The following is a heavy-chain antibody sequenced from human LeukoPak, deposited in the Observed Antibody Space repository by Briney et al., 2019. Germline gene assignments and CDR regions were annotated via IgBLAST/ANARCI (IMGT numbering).Heavy chain of an antibody. V-gene: IGHV1-2*06. CDR1: GYTFTGYY. CDR3: ATDGAVVPAATGFDY. D-gene: IGHD2-2*01. CDR2: INPNSGGT. Sequence: ASVNVSFTASGYTFTGYYMHWVRQAPGQGLEWMGRINPNSGGTNYAQKFQGRVTMTEDTSTDTAYMELSSLRSEDTAVYYCATDGAVVPAATGFDYWGQGTLVTVSS. J-gene: IGHJ4*02.